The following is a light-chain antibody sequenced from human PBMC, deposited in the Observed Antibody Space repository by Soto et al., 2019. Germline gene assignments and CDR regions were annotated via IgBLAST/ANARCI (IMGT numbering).Light chain of an antibody. J-gene: IGKJ1*01. CDR2: AAS. Sequence: DIKMTQPPSTLSSSVGDRVTITCRASQSIGVWLAWYQQKPGRAPKLLIYAASTLQSGVPSRSSGSGSGTDFTLTISCLKHEDFATYYCQQYYSYTRTFGQGTKVDIK. CDR1: QSIGVW. V-gene: IGKV1-5*01. CDR3: QQYYSYTRT.